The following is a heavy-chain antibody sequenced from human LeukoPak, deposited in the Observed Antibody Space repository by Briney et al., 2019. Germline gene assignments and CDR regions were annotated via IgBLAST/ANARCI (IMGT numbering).Heavy chain of an antibody. D-gene: IGHD6-19*01. Sequence: SVKGRFTISRVNAKNSLYLQMNSLRAEDTAVYYCARQDDRQWLAYYFDYWGQGTLVTVSS. V-gene: IGHV3-21*01. CDR3: ARQDDRQWLAYYFDY. J-gene: IGHJ4*02.